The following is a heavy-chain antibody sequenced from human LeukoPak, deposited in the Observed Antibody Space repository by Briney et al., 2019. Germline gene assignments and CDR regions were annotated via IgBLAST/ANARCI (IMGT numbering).Heavy chain of an antibody. J-gene: IGHJ4*02. CDR2: IYYSGST. D-gene: IGHD6-19*01. CDR1: GGSTSSSSYY. CDR3: ARQQWLVGYYFDY. Sequence: PSETLSLTCTVSGGSTSSSSYYWGWIRQPPGKGLEWIGSIYYSGSTYYNPSLKSRVTISVDTSKNQFSLKLSSVTAADTAVYYFARQQWLVGYYFDYWGQGTLVTVSS. V-gene: IGHV4-39*01.